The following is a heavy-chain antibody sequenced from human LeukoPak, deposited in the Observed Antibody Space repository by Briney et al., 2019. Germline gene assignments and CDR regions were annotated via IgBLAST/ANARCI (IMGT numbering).Heavy chain of an antibody. CDR2: IYYSGST. CDR3: ARLKRLYYFDY. D-gene: IGHD1-1*01. J-gene: IGHJ4*02. CDR1: GGSLSSYY. V-gene: IGHV4-59*08. Sequence: SETLSLTCTVSGGSLSSYYWSWLRQPPGKGLEWIGYIYYSGSTNYNPSLKSRVTISVDTSKNQFSLKLSSVTAADTAVYYCARLKRLYYFDYWGQGTLVTVSS.